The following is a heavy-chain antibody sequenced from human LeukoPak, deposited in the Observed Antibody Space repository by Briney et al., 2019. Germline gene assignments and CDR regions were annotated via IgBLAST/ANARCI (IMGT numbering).Heavy chain of an antibody. CDR1: GYSFTTYW. J-gene: IGHJ4*02. Sequence: GESLKISCKGSGYSFTTYWIGWVRQMPGKGLEWMGIIYPGDSDTRYSPSFQGQVTISADKSINTAYVQWRSLKASDTAMYYCARQADTMGYWGQGTLVTVSS. D-gene: IGHD3-10*01. CDR2: IYPGDSDT. V-gene: IGHV5-51*01. CDR3: ARQADTMGY.